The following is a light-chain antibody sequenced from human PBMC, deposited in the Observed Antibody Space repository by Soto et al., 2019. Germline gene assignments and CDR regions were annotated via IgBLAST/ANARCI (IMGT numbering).Light chain of an antibody. CDR3: QQLNSYPIT. CDR2: AAS. V-gene: IGKV1-9*01. J-gene: IGKJ5*01. Sequence: IQLTQSPSSLSASVGDRVTITCRASQGISTYLAWYQQKPRKAPKLLIYAASTLQSGVPSRFSGSGSGTDFTLTISSLQPEDFATYYCQQLNSYPITFGQGTRLETK. CDR1: QGISTY.